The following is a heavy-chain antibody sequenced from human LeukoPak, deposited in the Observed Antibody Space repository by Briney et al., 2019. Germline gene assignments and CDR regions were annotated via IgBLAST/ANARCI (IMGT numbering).Heavy chain of an antibody. CDR3: ARGYYGSGSYSPDYYYYYYGMDV. V-gene: IGHV1-69*01. Sequence: SVKVSCKASGGTFSSYAISWVRQAPGQGLEWMGGIIPIFGTANYAQKFQGRVTITADESTSTAYMELSSLRSEDTAVYYCARGYYGSGSYSPDYYYYYYGMDVWGQGTTVTVSS. CDR2: IIPIFGTA. J-gene: IGHJ6*02. D-gene: IGHD3-10*01. CDR1: GGTFSSYA.